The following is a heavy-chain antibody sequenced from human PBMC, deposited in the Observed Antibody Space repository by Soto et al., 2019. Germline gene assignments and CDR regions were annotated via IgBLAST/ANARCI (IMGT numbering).Heavy chain of an antibody. CDR1: GGSISSSSYY. D-gene: IGHD4-17*01. V-gene: IGHV4-39*01. Sequence: PSETLSLTCTVSGGSISSSSYYWGWIRQPPGKGLEWIGSIYYSRSTYYNPSLKSRVTISVDTSKNQFSLKLSSVTAADTAVYYCARHDYGDYVVYWGQGTLVTVSS. J-gene: IGHJ4*02. CDR2: IYYSRST. CDR3: ARHDYGDYVVY.